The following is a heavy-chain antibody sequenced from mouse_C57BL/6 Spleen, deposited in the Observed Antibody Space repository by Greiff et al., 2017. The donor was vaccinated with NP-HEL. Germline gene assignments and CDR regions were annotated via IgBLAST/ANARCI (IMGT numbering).Heavy chain of an antibody. CDR3: ARSRRNYYGSFDY. J-gene: IGHJ2*01. CDR1: GYSITSGYY. Sequence: EVQLQESGPGLVKPSQSLSLTCSVTGYSITSGYYWNWIRQFPGNKLEWMGYISYDGSNNYNPSLKNRISITRDTSKNQFFLKLNSVTTEDTATYYCARSRRNYYGSFDYWGQGTTLTVSS. V-gene: IGHV3-6*01. CDR2: ISYDGSN. D-gene: IGHD1-1*01.